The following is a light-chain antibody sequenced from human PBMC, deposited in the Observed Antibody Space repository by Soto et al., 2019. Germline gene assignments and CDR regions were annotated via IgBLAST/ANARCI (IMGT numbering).Light chain of an antibody. Sequence: QSALTQPPSASGSPRQSVTISCTGTSSDVGGYNYVSWYQQHPDKVAKLLIYEVTRRPSGVPDRFSGSKSGNTASLTVSALQAEDEAHYYCSSYAGNNVVIFGGGTKLTVL. CDR2: EVT. CDR1: SSDVGGYNY. J-gene: IGLJ2*01. V-gene: IGLV2-8*01. CDR3: SSYAGNNVVI.